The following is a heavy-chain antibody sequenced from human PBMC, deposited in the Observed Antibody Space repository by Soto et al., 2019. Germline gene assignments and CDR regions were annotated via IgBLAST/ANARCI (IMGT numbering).Heavy chain of an antibody. J-gene: IGHJ6*02. Sequence: QAKLVESGGGVVQPGKSLRLSCVVSGFTFTSYAMHWVRQAPGKGLEWVAVISFDGTNTYYADSVKGRFTFSRDNSKNTLYLQMNSLGPEDTAVYYCARDHLYCSDSNCFRGYYGMDVWGQGATVTVSS. CDR3: ARDHLYCSDSNCFRGYYGMDV. V-gene: IGHV3-30-3*01. CDR1: GFTFTSYA. D-gene: IGHD2-2*01. CDR2: ISFDGTNT.